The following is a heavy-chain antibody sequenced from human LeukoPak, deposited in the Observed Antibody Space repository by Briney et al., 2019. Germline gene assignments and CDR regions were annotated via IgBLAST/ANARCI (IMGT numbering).Heavy chain of an antibody. CDR3: ARYPHTYYYDSSGYYTGGYYYYGMDV. V-gene: IGHV6-1*01. CDR2: TYYRSKWYN. Sequence: SQTLSLTCAISGDSVSSNSAAWNWIRQSPSRGLEWLGRTYYRSKWYNDYAVSVKSRITINPDTSKNQFSLQLNSVTPGDTAVYYCARYPHTYYYDSSGYYTGGYYYYGMDVWGQGTTVTVSS. D-gene: IGHD3-22*01. J-gene: IGHJ6*02. CDR1: GDSVSSNSAA.